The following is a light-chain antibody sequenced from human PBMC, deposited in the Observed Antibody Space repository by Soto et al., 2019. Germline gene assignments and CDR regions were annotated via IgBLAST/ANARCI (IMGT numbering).Light chain of an antibody. CDR3: QQYGTSPQT. V-gene: IGKV3-20*01. CDR2: GAS. Sequence: EIVMTQSPATLSVSPGERVTLSCRASQSLTRNLAWYQQKPGQAPGLLIYGASSRASGIPDRFRGSGSGTEFTLTISRLEPEDFAVYYCQQYGTSPQTFGQGTKVDIK. J-gene: IGKJ1*01. CDR1: QSLTRN.